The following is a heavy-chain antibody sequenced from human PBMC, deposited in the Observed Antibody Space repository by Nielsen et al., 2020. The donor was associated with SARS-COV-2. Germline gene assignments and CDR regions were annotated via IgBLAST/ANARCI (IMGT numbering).Heavy chain of an antibody. D-gene: IGHD3-22*01. CDR2: ISSSSSTI. Sequence: GGSLRLSCAASGFTFSSYSMNWVRQAPGKGLEWVSYISSSSSTIYYADSVKGRFTISRDNAKNSLYLQMNSLRAEDTAVYYCARVEEYYYDNIDYWGQGTLVTVSS. CDR3: ARVEEYYYDNIDY. J-gene: IGHJ4*02. V-gene: IGHV3-48*01. CDR1: GFTFSSYS.